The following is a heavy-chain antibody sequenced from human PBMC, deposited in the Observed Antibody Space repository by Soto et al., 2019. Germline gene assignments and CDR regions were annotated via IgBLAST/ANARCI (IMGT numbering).Heavy chain of an antibody. Sequence: SETLSLTCAVYGDSFSSYYWYGIRQPPGKGLEWIGYIYYSGSTNYNPSLKSRVTISVDTSKNQFSLKLSSVTAADTAVYYCARGPAMATPGLDYWGHGTLVTVS. J-gene: IGHJ4*01. CDR2: IYYSGST. D-gene: IGHD5-18*01. CDR1: GDSFSSYY. V-gene: IGHV4-59*01. CDR3: ARGPAMATPGLDY.